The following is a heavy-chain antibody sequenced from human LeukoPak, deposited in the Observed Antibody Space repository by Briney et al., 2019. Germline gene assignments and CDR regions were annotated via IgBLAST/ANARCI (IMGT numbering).Heavy chain of an antibody. V-gene: IGHV4-59*01. Sequence: SETLSLTCTVSGGSISSYYWSWIRQPPGKGLEWIGYIYYSGSTNYNPSLKSRDTISVDTSKNQFSLKLSSVTAADTAVYYCARAPAMAHGDWYFDLWGRGTLVTVSS. D-gene: IGHD5-18*01. CDR1: GGSISSYY. CDR2: IYYSGST. J-gene: IGHJ2*01. CDR3: ARAPAMAHGDWYFDL.